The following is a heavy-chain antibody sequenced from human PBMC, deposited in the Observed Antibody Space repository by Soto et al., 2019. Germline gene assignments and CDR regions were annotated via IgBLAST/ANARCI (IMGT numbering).Heavy chain of an antibody. Sequence: SETLSLTCAVSGGSISSSNWWSWVRQPPGKGLEWIGDIYHSGSTNYNPSLKSRVTISVDKSKNQFSLKLSSVTAADTAVYYCARDLGSSWYNWFDPWGQGTLVTVSS. J-gene: IGHJ5*02. CDR1: GGSISSSNW. CDR3: ARDLGSSWYNWFDP. V-gene: IGHV4-4*02. CDR2: IYHSGST. D-gene: IGHD6-13*01.